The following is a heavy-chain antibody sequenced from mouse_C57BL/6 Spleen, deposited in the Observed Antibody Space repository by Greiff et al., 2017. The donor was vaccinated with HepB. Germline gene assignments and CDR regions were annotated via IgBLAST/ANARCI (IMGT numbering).Heavy chain of an antibody. CDR1: GFTFSDYG. CDR2: ISSGSSTI. Sequence: EVMLVESGGGLVKPGGSLKLSCAASGFTFSDYGMHWVRQAPEKGLEWVAYISSGSSTIYYADTVKGRFTISRDNAKNTLFLQMTSLRSEDTAMYYCARSPNSHFDYWGQGTTLTVSS. CDR3: ARSPNSHFDY. J-gene: IGHJ2*01. D-gene: IGHD4-1*01. V-gene: IGHV5-17*01.